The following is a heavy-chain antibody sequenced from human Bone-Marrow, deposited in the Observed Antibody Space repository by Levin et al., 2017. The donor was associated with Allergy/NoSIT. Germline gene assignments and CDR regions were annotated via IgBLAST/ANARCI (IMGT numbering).Heavy chain of an antibody. J-gene: IGHJ4*02. CDR3: ARVKTTNKRWLGQLPLSYDY. D-gene: IGHD2-2*01. CDR2: INHSGST. Sequence: SETLSLTCAVYGGSFSGYYWSWIRQPPGKGLEWIGEINHSGSTNYNPSLKSRVTISVDTSKNQFSLKLSSVTAADTAVYYCARVKTTNKRWLGQLPLSYDYWGQGTLVTVSS. V-gene: IGHV4-34*01. CDR1: GGSFSGYY.